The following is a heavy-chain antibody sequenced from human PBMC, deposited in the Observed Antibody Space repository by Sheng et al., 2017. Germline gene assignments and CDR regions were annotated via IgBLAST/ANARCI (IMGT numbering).Heavy chain of an antibody. CDR1: GDSISRSTYH. Sequence: QLQLQESGPGLVKSSETLSLTCTVSGDSISRSTYHWGWLRQPPGKGLEWIGTIHYSGITLLQFALKSRVTIFVDTSNNQFSLRLTSVTAADTAVYYCARLKDLYGAFDFWGPRDNGHRSLQ. V-gene: IGHV4-39*01. CDR3: ARLKDLYGAFDF. D-gene: IGHD4-17*01. CDR2: IHYSGIT. J-gene: IGHJ3*01.